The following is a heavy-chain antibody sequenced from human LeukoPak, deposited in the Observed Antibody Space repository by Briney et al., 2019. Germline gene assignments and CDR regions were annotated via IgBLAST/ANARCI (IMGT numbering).Heavy chain of an antibody. CDR2: INHSGST. V-gene: IGHV4-34*01. CDR3: ARGRRFGERLDH. CDR1: GGSFSGHY. Sequence: SETLSLTCAVYGGSFSGHYWSWIRQPPGKGLEWIGEINHSGSTNYNPSLKSRVTISVDTSKNQFSLKLSSVTAADTAVYYCARGRRFGERLDHWGQGTLVTVSS. D-gene: IGHD3-10*01. J-gene: IGHJ4*02.